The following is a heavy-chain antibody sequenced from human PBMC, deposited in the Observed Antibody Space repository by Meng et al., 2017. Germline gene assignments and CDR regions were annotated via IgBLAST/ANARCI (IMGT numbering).Heavy chain of an antibody. CDR3: ARDTVEAYCGGDCCPLGY. Sequence: QVQLQEWGAGLLKLSETLSLTCAVYGGSFSGYYWSWIRQPPGKGLEWIGEINHSGSTNYNPSLKSRVTISVDTSKNQFSLKLSSVTAADTAVYYCARDTVEAYCGGDCCPLGYWGQGTLVTVSS. J-gene: IGHJ4*02. V-gene: IGHV4-34*01. CDR2: INHSGST. CDR1: GGSFSGYY. D-gene: IGHD2-21*02.